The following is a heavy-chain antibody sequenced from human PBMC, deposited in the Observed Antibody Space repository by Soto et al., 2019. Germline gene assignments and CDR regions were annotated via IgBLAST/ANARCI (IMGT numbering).Heavy chain of an antibody. V-gene: IGHV1-69*13. D-gene: IGHD3-3*01. CDR3: ASLSITIFGVVTRGMDV. J-gene: IGHJ6*02. CDR1: GGTFSSYA. Sequence: SVKVSCKASGGTFSSYAISWVRQAPGQGLEWMGGIIPIFGTANYAQKFQGRVTITADESTSTAYMELSSLRSEDTAVYYCASLSITIFGVVTRGMDVWGQGTTVTVSS. CDR2: IIPIFGTA.